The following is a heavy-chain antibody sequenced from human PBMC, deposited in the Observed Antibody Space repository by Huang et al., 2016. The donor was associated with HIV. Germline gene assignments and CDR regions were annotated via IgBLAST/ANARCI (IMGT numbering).Heavy chain of an antibody. J-gene: IGHJ4*02. CDR1: GFTFSSCG. CDR2: ISYDAKTK. Sequence: QVQLVESGGGVVQPGRSLRISCAASGFTFSSCGMHWVRQAPGKGLEWVAVISYDAKTKYYADSVKGRFSISRDNSKTTVYLQLNSLRVEDTAVYYCAKGGSAAAVLDFWGQGTLVTVSS. CDR3: AKGGSAAAVLDF. V-gene: IGHV3-30*18. D-gene: IGHD6-13*01.